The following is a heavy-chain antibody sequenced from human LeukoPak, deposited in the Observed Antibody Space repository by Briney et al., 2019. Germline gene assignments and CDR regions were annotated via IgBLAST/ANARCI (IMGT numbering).Heavy chain of an antibody. CDR2: ISYDGSNK. CDR3: ARDAMTTDFDY. Sequence: PGGSLRLSCAASGFTFSSYAMHWVRQAPGKGLEWVAVISYDGSNKYYADSVKGRFTISRDNAKNSLYLQMNSLRAEDTAVYYCARDAMTTDFDYWGQGTLVTVSS. J-gene: IGHJ4*02. V-gene: IGHV3-30-3*01. D-gene: IGHD4-17*01. CDR1: GFTFSSYA.